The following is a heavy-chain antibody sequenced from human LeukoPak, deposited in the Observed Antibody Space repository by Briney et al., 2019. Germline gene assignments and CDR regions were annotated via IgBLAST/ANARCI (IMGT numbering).Heavy chain of an antibody. CDR2: IYTSGST. J-gene: IGHJ4*02. CDR3: ARKRPWGLSRYFDY. V-gene: IGHV4-61*02. Sequence: SQTLSLTCTVSGGSISSGSYYWSWIRQPAGKGLEWIGRIYTSGSTNYNPSLKSRVTISLDTSKNQFSLKLSSVTAADTAVYYCARKRPWGLSRYFDYWGQGTLVTVSS. D-gene: IGHD7-27*01. CDR1: GGSISSGSYY.